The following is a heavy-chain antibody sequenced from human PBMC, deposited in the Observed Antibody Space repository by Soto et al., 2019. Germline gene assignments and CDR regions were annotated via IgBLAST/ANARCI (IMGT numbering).Heavy chain of an antibody. CDR3: ASWGGSTVTAH. D-gene: IGHD2-21*02. Sequence: QVQLQQWGAGLLKPSETLSLTCAVYGGSFSGYYWSWIRQPPGKGLEWIGEINHSGSTNYNPSRKGRCHASVGPSNNQFPLKLSSVTAADAAVYYWASWGGSTVTAHWGQGTLVTGSS. CDR1: GGSFSGYY. CDR2: INHSGST. V-gene: IGHV4-34*01. J-gene: IGHJ4*02.